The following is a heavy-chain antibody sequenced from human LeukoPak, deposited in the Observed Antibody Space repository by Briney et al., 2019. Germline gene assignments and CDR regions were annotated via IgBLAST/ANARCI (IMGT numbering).Heavy chain of an antibody. CDR2: ISSSSAYI. V-gene: IGHV3-21*01. CDR3: ARDSIRPDLDAFDI. Sequence: PGGSLRLSCAASGFTFSSHSMNWVRQAPGKGLEWVSSISSSSAYISYADSVKGRFTISRDNAKNSLYLQMNSLRAEDTAVYYCARDSIRPDLDAFDIWGQGTMVTVSS. D-gene: IGHD2/OR15-2a*01. J-gene: IGHJ3*02. CDR1: GFTFSSHS.